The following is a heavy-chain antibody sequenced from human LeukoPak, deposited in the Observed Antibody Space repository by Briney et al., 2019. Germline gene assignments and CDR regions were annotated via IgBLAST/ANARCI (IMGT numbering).Heavy chain of an antibody. Sequence: PGGSLRLSCAASGFTVSTDHMSWVRQAPGKGLEWVANIKHDGSEKYYVGSVKGRFTVSRDNAKNSLYLQMNSLRAEDTAVYYCALYNWNSKRDLDYWGQGTLVTVSS. V-gene: IGHV3-7*05. J-gene: IGHJ4*02. CDR3: ALYNWNSKRDLDY. CDR2: IKHDGSEK. D-gene: IGHD1-7*01. CDR1: GFTVSTDH.